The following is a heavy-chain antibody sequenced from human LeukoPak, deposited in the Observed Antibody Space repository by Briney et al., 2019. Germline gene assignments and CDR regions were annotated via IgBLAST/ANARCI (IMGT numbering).Heavy chain of an antibody. CDR1: GGSISSSTYY. CDR3: ARLRITMIVVVIDY. CDR2: FYYSGGT. D-gene: IGHD3-22*01. J-gene: IGHJ4*02. Sequence: PSETLSLTCSVSGGSISSSTYYWGWIRRPPGKGLEWIGSFYYSGGTYYSPSLKSRVTISVDTPKNQFSLKLSSVTAADTAVYYCARLRITMIVVVIDYWGQGTLVTVSS. V-gene: IGHV4-39*07.